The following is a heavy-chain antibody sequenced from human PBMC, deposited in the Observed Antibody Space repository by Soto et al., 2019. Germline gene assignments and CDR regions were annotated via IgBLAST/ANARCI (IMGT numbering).Heavy chain of an antibody. V-gene: IGHV3-43D*04. J-gene: IGHJ4*02. CDR2: ISWDGENE. CDR3: AKDFEPDGYSYYIDY. Sequence: GESLKISCAASGFTFNDYAMHWVRQAPGKGLEWVSLISWDGENEFYAASVKGRFTISRDNSNDILYLQMNSLRGEDSALYYCAKDFEPDGYSYYIDYWGQGTLVTV. CDR1: GFTFNDYA. D-gene: IGHD3-10*01.